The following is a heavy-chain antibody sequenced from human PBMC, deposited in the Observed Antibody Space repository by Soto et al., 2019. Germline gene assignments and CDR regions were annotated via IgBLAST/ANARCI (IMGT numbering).Heavy chain of an antibody. V-gene: IGHV3-33*01. J-gene: IGHJ4*02. D-gene: IGHD3-10*01. CDR1: GFTFSTYG. CDR2: IWYDGSEK. CDR3: ARDSWFGEFPTLDN. Sequence: QVQLVESGGGVVQPGRSLTLSCAASGFTFSTYGMHWVRQAPGKGLEWVAVIWYDGSEKYYGDSVKGRFTISRDNSKNTLYLQMNSLRAEDTAVYHCARDSWFGEFPTLDNWGQGTLVTVSS.